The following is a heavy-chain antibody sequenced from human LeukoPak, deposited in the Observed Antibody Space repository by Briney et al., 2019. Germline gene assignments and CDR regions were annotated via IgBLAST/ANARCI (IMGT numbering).Heavy chain of an antibody. V-gene: IGHV1-46*01. CDR1: GYTFTSYY. D-gene: IGHD7-27*01. J-gene: IGHJ6*03. CDR2: INPSGGST. Sequence: ASVKVSCKASGYTFTSYYMHWVRQAPGQGLEWMGIINPSGGSTSYAQKFQGRVTMTRDTSTSTVYMELSSLRSDDTAVYYCARAEKPNWGNYYYYCMDVWGKGTTVTVSS. CDR3: ARAEKPNWGNYYYYCMDV.